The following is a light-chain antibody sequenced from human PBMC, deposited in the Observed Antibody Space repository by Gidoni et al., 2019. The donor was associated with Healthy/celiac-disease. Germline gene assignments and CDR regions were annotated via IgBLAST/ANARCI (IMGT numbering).Light chain of an antibody. CDR2: GAS. J-gene: IGKJ4*01. V-gene: IGKV3-15*01. CDR3: QQYNNWPPLT. Sequence: EIVKTQSQATLSVSQGERATLSCRASQSVSSNLAWYQQKPGQAPRLLIYGASPSSTGIPARFSGSGSGTEFTLTISSLQSEDFAVYYCQQYNNWPPLTFGGGTKVEIK. CDR1: QSVSSN.